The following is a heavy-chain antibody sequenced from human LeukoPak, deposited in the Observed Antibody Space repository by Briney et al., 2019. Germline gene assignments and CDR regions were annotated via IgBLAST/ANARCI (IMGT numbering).Heavy chain of an antibody. CDR2: IYTSGST. CDR3: ARYSLSSSKPLDY. CDR1: GGSISSGSYY. J-gene: IGHJ4*02. D-gene: IGHD6-13*01. V-gene: IGHV4-61*02. Sequence: SQTLSLTCTVSGGSISSGSYYWSWIRQPAGKGLEWIGRIYTSGSTSYNPSLKSRVTISVDTSKNQFSLKLSSVTAADTAVYYCARYSLSSSKPLDYWGQGTLVTASS.